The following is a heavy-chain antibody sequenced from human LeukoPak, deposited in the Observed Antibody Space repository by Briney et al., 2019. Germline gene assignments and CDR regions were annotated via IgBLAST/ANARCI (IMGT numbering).Heavy chain of an antibody. Sequence: SETLSLTCSVPGGSLNSFSHYWAWLRQPPGKGLEWIGCIFSSGSTYYNPSLQSRVTFSLDKSNNHFALKLTSLTAADTAVYYCARGLAHGGIANWFDPWGQGTLVTVS. V-gene: IGHV4-39*06. CDR2: IFSSGST. J-gene: IGHJ5*02. D-gene: IGHD2-21*01. CDR1: GGSLNSFSHY. CDR3: ARGLAHGGIANWFDP.